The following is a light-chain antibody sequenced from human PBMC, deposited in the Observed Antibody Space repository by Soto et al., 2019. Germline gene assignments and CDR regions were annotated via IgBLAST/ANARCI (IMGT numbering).Light chain of an antibody. CDR1: QSISNN. J-gene: IGKJ1*01. CDR2: GAS. CDR3: QQYNNWRT. V-gene: IGKV3-15*01. Sequence: EIVMTQSPATLSVSPGERATLSCRASQSISNNLAWYQQKRGQAPRLLIYGASTRATGIPARFSDSGSGTELTLTISSLQSEDFAFYYCQQYNNWRTFGQGTKVEI.